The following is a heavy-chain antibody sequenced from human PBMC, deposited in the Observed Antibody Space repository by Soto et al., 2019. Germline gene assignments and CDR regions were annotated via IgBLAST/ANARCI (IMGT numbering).Heavy chain of an antibody. CDR2: IYYSGST. CDR1: GGSISSGDYY. J-gene: IGHJ4*02. CDR3: ARGGYSYGDDLDY. Sequence: QVQLQESGPGLVKPSQTLSLTCTVSGGSISSGDYYWSWIRQPPGKGLEWIGYIYYSGSTYYNPSRKSRGTISVDTTKNQFSLELSSVTAADTAVYYCARGGYSYGDDLDYWGQGTLVTVSS. V-gene: IGHV4-30-4*01. D-gene: IGHD5-18*01.